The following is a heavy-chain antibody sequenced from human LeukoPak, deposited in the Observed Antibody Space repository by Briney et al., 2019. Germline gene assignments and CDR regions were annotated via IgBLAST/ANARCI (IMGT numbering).Heavy chain of an antibody. CDR1: GGSISSGSYY. CDR3: ARQVAGTSGPFDY. Sequence: SETLSLTCTVSGGSISSGSYYWSWIRQPPGKGLEWIGSIYHSGSTYYNPSLKSRVTISVDTSKSQFSLKLSSVTAADTAVYYCARQVAGTSGPFDYWGQGTLVTVSS. J-gene: IGHJ4*02. V-gene: IGHV4-39*01. D-gene: IGHD6-19*01. CDR2: IYHSGST.